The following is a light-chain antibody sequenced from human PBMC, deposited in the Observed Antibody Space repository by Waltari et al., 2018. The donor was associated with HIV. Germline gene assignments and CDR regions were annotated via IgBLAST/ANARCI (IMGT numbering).Light chain of an antibody. V-gene: IGKV3-15*01. CDR3: QQYDDWPPFT. Sequence: EIVMTQSPATLSVFPGESATLSCRASQSVSSNLAWYQERPGQQPRPLIYGASTRVPGIPARFSGSGSGTDITLTISSLQSEDFAVYYCQQYDDWPPFTFGGGTKVEIK. J-gene: IGKJ4*01. CDR1: QSVSSN. CDR2: GAS.